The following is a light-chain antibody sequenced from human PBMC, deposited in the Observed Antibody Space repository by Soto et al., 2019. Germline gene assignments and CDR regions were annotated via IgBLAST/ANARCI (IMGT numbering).Light chain of an antibody. J-gene: IGKJ4*01. CDR1: QGIGVY. CDR3: QKYNSAALS. V-gene: IGKV1-27*01. Sequence: DIQMTQSPSSLSASFGDRVTITCRASQGIGVYLAWFQQKPGNAPKLLIYAASTLQSGVPSQFSGSGSGKDLTLTISSLQPEDVATYYCQKYNSAALSFGGGTKVEIK. CDR2: AAS.